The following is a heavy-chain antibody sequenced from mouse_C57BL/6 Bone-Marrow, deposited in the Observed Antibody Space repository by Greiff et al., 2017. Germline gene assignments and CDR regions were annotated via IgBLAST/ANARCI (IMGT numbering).Heavy chain of an antibody. D-gene: IGHD2-4*01. Sequence: VQLQQSGPVLVKPGASVKMSCKASGYTFTDYYMNWVKQSHGKSLEWIGVINPYNGGTSYNQKFKGKATLTVDKPSSTAYMELNSMTYEDSAVYYCTREVPLYYDYDGDYGGQGTTLTVTS. V-gene: IGHV1-19*01. J-gene: IGHJ2*01. CDR3: TREVPLYYDYDGDY. CDR1: GYTFTDYY. CDR2: INPYNGGT.